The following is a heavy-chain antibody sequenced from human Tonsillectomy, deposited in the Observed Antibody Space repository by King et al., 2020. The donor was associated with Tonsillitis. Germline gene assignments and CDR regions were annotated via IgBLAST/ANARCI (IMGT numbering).Heavy chain of an antibody. V-gene: IGHV4-30-2*01. CDR2: IYHSGST. CDR1: GGSISSGGYS. J-gene: IGHJ5*02. D-gene: IGHD2-21*01. Sequence: LQLQESGSGLVKPSQTLSLTCAVSGGSISSGGYSWSWIRQPPGKGLEWIGYIYHSGSTYYNPSLKSRVTISVDRSKNQFSLKLSSVTAADTAVYYCARRFPKYNWFDPWGQGTLVTVSS. CDR3: ARRFPKYNWFDP.